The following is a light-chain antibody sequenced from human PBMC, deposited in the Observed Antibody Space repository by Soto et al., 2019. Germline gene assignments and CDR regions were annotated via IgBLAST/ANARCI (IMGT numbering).Light chain of an antibody. V-gene: IGKV3-20*01. J-gene: IGKJ2*01. CDR2: GAS. CDR3: QPYGSSPRYT. Sequence: EIVLTQSPGTLSLSPGERATLSCRASQSVSSSYLAWYQQKPGQAPRLLIYGASSRATGIPDRFSGSGSGTDFTLTISRLEPEDFAVYYCQPYGSSPRYTFGQGTKLEIK. CDR1: QSVSSSY.